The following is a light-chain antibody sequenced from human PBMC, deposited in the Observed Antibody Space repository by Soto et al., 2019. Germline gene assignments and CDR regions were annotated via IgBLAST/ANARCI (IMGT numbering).Light chain of an antibody. Sequence: EIVLTQSPATLSLSPGERATLSCRASQSVSSYLAWYQQKHGQAPRLLIYDASTSATGIPARFSGSGSGTDFTLTISSLVPEDFAVYYCQQRSNWPRTFGQGTKVDIK. V-gene: IGKV3-11*01. CDR2: DAS. CDR1: QSVSSY. CDR3: QQRSNWPRT. J-gene: IGKJ1*01.